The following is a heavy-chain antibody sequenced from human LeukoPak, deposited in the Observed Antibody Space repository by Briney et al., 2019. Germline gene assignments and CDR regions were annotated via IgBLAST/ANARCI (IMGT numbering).Heavy chain of an antibody. J-gene: IGHJ5*02. CDR3: ATFITIFGVAPT. V-gene: IGHV1-24*01. CDR2: FDPEDGET. CDR1: GYTLTELS. Sequence: ASVKVSCKVSGYTLTELSMHWVRQAPGKGLEWMGGFDPEDGETIYAQKFQGRVTMTEDTSTDTAYMELSSLRSEDTAVYYCATFITIFGVAPTWGQGTLVTVSS. D-gene: IGHD3-3*01.